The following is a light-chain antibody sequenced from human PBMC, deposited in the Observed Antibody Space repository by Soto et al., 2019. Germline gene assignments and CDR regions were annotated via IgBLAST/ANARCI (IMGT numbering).Light chain of an antibody. CDR1: QSVYSS. CDR3: QQYNNWPPWT. V-gene: IGKV3-15*01. CDR2: GAS. J-gene: IGKJ1*01. Sequence: ETVMTQSPATLSVSPGERATLSCRASQSVYSSLAWYQQKPGQAPRLLIYGASTRATGIPARFSGSGSGTEFTLTISRLQSEDFAVYYCQQYNNWPPWTFSQGTKVDIK.